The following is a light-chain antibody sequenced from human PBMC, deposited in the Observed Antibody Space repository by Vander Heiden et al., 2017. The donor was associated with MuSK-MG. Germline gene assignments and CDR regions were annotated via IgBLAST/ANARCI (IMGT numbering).Light chain of an antibody. J-gene: IGLJ2*01. Sequence: QAVLPPPPAVSGAPGQRVTFSCAGRSSTIGADFGVPWCQQLPGPAPKVRLFGNSNRPSGVPDRFSAPTSGTSASPAITGLQAEDEADYYGQSYDRSLSASMVFGGGTKLTVL. V-gene: IGLV1-40*01. CDR3: QSYDRSLSASMV. CDR2: GNS. CDR1: SSTIGADFG.